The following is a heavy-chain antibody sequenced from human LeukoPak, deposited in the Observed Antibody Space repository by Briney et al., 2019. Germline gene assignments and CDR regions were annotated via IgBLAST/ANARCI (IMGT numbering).Heavy chain of an antibody. V-gene: IGHV3-23*01. J-gene: IGHJ6*02. CDR2: ISGSGGST. CDR1: GFTFSSYA. CDR3: AKSKGISYGFVHDYYYGMDV. D-gene: IGHD5-18*01. Sequence: GGSLRLSCAASGFTFSSYAMSWVRQAPGKGLEWVSAISGSGGSTYYADSVKGRFTISRDNSKNTLYLQMNSLRAEDTAVYYCAKSKGISYGFVHDYYYGMDVWGQGTTVTVSS.